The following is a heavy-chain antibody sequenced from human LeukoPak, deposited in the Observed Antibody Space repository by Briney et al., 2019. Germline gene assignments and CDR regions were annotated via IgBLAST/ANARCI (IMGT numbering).Heavy chain of an antibody. CDR1: GGSISSYY. CDR2: IYTSGST. Sequence: TSETLSLTCTVSGGSISSYYWSWIRQPAGKGLEWIGRIYTSGSTNYNPSLKSRVTISVDKSKNQFSLKLGSVPAADTAVYYCARDYRRGATIFGVVTPSWYSDLWGRGTLVTVSS. J-gene: IGHJ2*01. V-gene: IGHV4-4*07. D-gene: IGHD3-3*01. CDR3: ARDYRRGATIFGVVTPSWYSDL.